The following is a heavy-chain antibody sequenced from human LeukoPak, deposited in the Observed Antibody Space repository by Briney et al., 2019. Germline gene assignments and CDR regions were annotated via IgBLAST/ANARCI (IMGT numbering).Heavy chain of an antibody. J-gene: IGHJ4*02. Sequence: SETLSLTCAVSGGSINSHYWRWIRQPPGKGLEWIGDIYYTGRNNYNPSLKSRVTISLDTSKNHLSLNLTSVLAADTAIYYCVRRDPGWNYFDYWGQGILVTVSS. V-gene: IGHV4-59*08. CDR3: VRRDPGWNYFDY. D-gene: IGHD6-19*01. CDR2: IYYTGRN. CDR1: GGSINSHY.